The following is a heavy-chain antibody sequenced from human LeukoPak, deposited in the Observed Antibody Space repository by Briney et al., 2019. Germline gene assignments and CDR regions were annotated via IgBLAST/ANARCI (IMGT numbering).Heavy chain of an antibody. CDR1: GGSISSCSYS. D-gene: IGHD3-10*01. CDR3: ARTTMVRGVIRP. J-gene: IGHJ4*02. V-gene: IGHV4-30-2*01. Sequence: SQTLSLTCAVSGGSISSCSYSWSWIRQPPGKGLEWIGYIYHSWSTYYHPSLKSRVTISVARSKNQFSLKLSSVTAADTAVYFCARTTMVRGVIRPWGQGTLVTVSS. CDR2: IYHSWST.